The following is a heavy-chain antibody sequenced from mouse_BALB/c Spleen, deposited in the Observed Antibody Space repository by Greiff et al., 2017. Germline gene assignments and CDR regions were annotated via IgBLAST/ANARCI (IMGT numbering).Heavy chain of an antibody. CDR1: GFSLTSYG. CDR3: ARRGVPPYYYAMDY. Sequence: QVQLKESGPGLVAPSQSLSISCTASGFSLTSYGVHWVRQPPGKGLEWLGVIWAGGSTNYNSALMSRLSIRKDNSKSQVFLKMNSLQTDDTAMYYCARRGVPPYYYAMDYWGQGTSVTVSS. D-gene: IGHD2-14*01. CDR2: IWAGGST. J-gene: IGHJ4*01. V-gene: IGHV2-9*02.